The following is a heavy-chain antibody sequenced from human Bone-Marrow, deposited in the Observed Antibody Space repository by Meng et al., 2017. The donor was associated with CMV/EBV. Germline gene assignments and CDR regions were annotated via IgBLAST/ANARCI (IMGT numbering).Heavy chain of an antibody. CDR3: ARLYCSSTSCQDY. Sequence: GESLKISCTASGFSFSDYTMNWVRQAPGKGLEWVSSISRSSTVIFYADSVKGRFTISRDNAKNSLYLQMNSLRADDTAVYYCARLYCSSTSCQDYWGQGTLVTVSS. D-gene: IGHD2-2*01. J-gene: IGHJ4*02. CDR2: ISRSSTVI. CDR1: GFSFSDYT. V-gene: IGHV3-21*01.